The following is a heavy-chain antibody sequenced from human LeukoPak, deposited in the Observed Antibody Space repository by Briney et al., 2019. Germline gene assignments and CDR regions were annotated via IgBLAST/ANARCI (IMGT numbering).Heavy chain of an antibody. D-gene: IGHD3-3*01. V-gene: IGHV4-39*07. Sequence: SETLSLTCTVSGGSVSSSSYYWGWIRQPPGKGLEWIGSIYYSGSTYYNPSLKSRVTISVDTSKNQFSLKLSSVTAADTAVYYCARGTGTRITIFGVVISAFDIWGQGTMVTVSS. J-gene: IGHJ3*02. CDR3: ARGTGTRITIFGVVISAFDI. CDR1: GGSVSSSSYY. CDR2: IYYSGST.